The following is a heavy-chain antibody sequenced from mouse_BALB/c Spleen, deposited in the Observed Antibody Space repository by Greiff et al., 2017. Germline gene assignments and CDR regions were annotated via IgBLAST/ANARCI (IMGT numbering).Heavy chain of an antibody. CDR1: GYTFTSYW. CDR3: ASTWAAGFAY. D-gene: IGHD4-1*01. J-gene: IGHJ3*01. Sequence: VQLQQSGAELAKPGASVKMSCKASGYTFTSYWMHWVKQRPGQGLEWFGYINPSTGYTEYNQKFKDKATLTADKSSSTAYMQLSSLTSEDSAVYYCASTWAAGFAYWGQGTLVTVSA. V-gene: IGHV1-7*01. CDR2: INPSTGYT.